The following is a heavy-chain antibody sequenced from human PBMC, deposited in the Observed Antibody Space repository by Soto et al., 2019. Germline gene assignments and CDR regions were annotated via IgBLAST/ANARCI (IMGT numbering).Heavy chain of an antibody. Sequence: QVQLQESGPGLVKPSQTLSLTCTVSGGSISSGGYYWSWIRQHPGKGLEWFGYIYYSGSTYYNPSLKSRVTISVDTSKNQFSLKLSSVTAADTAVYYCARDLPCDSSGPRTHYYGMDVWGQGTTVTVSS. CDR3: ARDLPCDSSGPRTHYYGMDV. D-gene: IGHD3-22*01. CDR2: IYYSGST. V-gene: IGHV4-31*03. CDR1: GGSISSGGYY. J-gene: IGHJ6*02.